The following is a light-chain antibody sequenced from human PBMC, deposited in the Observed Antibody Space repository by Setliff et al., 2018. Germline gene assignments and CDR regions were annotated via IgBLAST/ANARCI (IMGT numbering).Light chain of an antibody. V-gene: IGLV2-14*01. J-gene: IGLJ1*01. CDR1: SSDVGGYNY. Sequence: QSVLTQPASVSGSPGQSITISCTGTSSDVGGYNYASWYQQHPGKAPKLMIYDVSKRPSGVSNRFSGSKSGNTASLTISGLQAEDEADYYCSAYTSSSIFYVFGTGTKVTVL. CDR2: DVS. CDR3: SAYTSSSIFYV.